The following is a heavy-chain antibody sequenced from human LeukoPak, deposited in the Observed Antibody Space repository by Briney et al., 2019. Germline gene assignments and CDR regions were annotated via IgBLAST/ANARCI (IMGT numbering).Heavy chain of an antibody. J-gene: IGHJ4*02. V-gene: IGHV3-21*01. CDR3: ARGGGGSGWYRGKDY. CDR1: GFTFSTYI. CDR2: ISSTSRYT. D-gene: IGHD6-19*01. Sequence: GGSLRLSCGASGFTFSTYIMNWVRQAPGKGLEWVSSISSTSRYTYYADSVKGRFIISRDNAKNSLYLQMDSLRAEETAVYYCARGGGGSGWYRGKDYWGQGTLVTVSS.